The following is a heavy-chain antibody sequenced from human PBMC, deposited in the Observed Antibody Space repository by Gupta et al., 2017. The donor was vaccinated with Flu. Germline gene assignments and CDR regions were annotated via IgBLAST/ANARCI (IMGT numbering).Heavy chain of an antibody. J-gene: IGHJ4*02. CDR3: AKGGQRYCSSISCFLDY. CDR1: A. Sequence: ATSWVRQAPGKGREWVSAVSGSGGSTHYADSVKGRFTISRDNSKNTLYLQMNSLRAEDTAVYYCAKGGQRYCSSISCFLDYWGQGTLVTVSS. V-gene: IGHV3-23*01. CDR2: VSGSGGST. D-gene: IGHD2-2*01.